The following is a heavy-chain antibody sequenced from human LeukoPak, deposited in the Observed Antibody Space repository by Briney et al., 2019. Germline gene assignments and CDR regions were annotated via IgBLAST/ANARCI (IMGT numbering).Heavy chain of an antibody. CDR3: AKHPQD. V-gene: IGHV3-48*03. CDR2: LSSSGNTI. J-gene: IGHJ4*02. CDR1: GFSLSSYE. Sequence: GGSLRLSRAPSGFSLSSYEMNWVRQATGKGLEWGSYLSSSGNTIYYADSVRGRFTISRDNAKNSLYLQMNSLRAEDTAVYYCAKHPQDWGQGTLVSVSS.